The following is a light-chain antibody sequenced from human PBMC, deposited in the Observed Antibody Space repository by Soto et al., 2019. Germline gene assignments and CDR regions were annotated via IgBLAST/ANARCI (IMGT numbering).Light chain of an antibody. CDR3: QLYNNWSLT. J-gene: IGKJ4*01. CDR2: GAS. CDR1: QSVSSN. Sequence: EKVMTQSPATLSVSPGERATLSCRASQSVSSNLAWYQQKPGQAPRLLIYGASTRATGIPARFSGSGSGTEFTLSISSLQSEDFAVYYCQLYNNWSLTLGGGSKEEIK. V-gene: IGKV3-15*01.